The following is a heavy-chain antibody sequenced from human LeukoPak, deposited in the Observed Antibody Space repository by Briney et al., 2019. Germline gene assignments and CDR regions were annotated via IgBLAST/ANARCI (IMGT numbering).Heavy chain of an antibody. V-gene: IGHV3-74*01. Sequence: PGGSLRLSCVASGFTFSRSWMSWARQAPGKGLVSVSRISSDGGATLYADSVKGRFTISRDNAKNILYLDMNNLKTEDTAVYYCARDDSNGIDYWGQGTLVTVSS. D-gene: IGHD6-19*01. CDR3: ARDDSNGIDY. CDR1: GFTFSRSW. CDR2: ISSDGGAT. J-gene: IGHJ4*02.